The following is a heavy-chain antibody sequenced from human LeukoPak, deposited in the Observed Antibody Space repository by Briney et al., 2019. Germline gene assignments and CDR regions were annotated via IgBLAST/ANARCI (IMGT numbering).Heavy chain of an antibody. J-gene: IGHJ4*02. CDR3: ARKLFGSGSCRDY. CDR1: GFTFSSYA. CDR2: VWHDGSNR. D-gene: IGHD3-10*01. V-gene: IGHV3-33*01. Sequence: GRSLRLSCTAPGFTFSSYAIHWIRQAPGKGLEWVALVWHDGSNRYYADSVKGRFTISRDNSKNTVYLQMNSLRAEDTAVYYCARKLFGSGSCRDYWGQGTLVTVSS.